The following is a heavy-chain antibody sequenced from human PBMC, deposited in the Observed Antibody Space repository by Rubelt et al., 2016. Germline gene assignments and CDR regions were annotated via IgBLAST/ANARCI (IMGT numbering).Heavy chain of an antibody. CDR3: ARWLRDGIVGATAAFDI. D-gene: IGHD1-26*01. V-gene: IGHV4-39*01. J-gene: IGHJ3*02. Sequence: QLQLQESGPGLVKPSETLSLTCTVSGGSISSSSYYWGWIRQPPGKGLEWIGSIYYSGSTYYNPGLRSRVTISIETSKNQCSLELRSGTAADTAVYYCARWLRDGIVGATAAFDIWGRGTMVTVS. CDR2: IYYSGST. CDR1: GGSISSSSYY.